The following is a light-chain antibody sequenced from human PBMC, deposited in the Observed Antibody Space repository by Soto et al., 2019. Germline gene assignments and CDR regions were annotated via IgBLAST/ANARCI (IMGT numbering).Light chain of an antibody. J-gene: IGKJ1*01. CDR1: QGIKND. CDR3: QQDHKSPLT. Sequence: AIQMTQSPSSLSASVGDRVTITCRASQGIKNDLGWYQQKPGKAPNLLIYAASSLQSGVPSRFSGSGSGTDFTLTITSLQPEDSATYYCQQDHKSPLTFGQGTKVEIK. CDR2: AAS. V-gene: IGKV1-6*01.